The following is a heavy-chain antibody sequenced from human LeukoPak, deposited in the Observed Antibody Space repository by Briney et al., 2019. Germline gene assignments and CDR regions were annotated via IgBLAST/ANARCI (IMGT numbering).Heavy chain of an antibody. J-gene: IGHJ4*02. Sequence: GGSLRLSCAASRFTFSTYAMRWVRQAPGKGLEWVAFIRYDGSNKYYADSVKGRFTISRDNSKKMLFLQVNSLRPEDTAVYYCAKDGSLVATTTLDYWGQGTLVTVSS. CDR2: IRYDGSNK. D-gene: IGHD5-12*01. CDR1: RFTFSTYA. CDR3: AKDGSLVATTTLDY. V-gene: IGHV3-30*02.